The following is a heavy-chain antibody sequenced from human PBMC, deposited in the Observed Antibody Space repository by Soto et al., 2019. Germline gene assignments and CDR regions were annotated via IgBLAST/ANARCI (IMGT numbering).Heavy chain of an antibody. CDR1: GGTFSSYA. D-gene: IGHD3-10*01. V-gene: IGHV1-69*13. Sequence: SVKVSCKASGGTFSSYAISWVRQAPGQGLEWMGGIIPIFGTANYAQKFQGRVTVTADESTSTAYMELSSLRSEDTAVYYCARGYGSGSYYPLRFDYWGQGTLVTVSS. J-gene: IGHJ4*02. CDR2: IIPIFGTA. CDR3: ARGYGSGSYYPLRFDY.